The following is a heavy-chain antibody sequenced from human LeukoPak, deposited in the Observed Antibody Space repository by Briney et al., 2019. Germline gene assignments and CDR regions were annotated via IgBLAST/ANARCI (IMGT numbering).Heavy chain of an antibody. J-gene: IGHJ5*02. Sequence: SETLSLTCTVSGGSISSYYWSSIRQPPGKGLEWIGYIYYSGSTNYNPSLKSRVTISVDTSKNQFSLKLSSVTATDTAVYYCARALITMVRGVIGNWFDPWGQGTLVTVSS. CDR2: IYYSGST. D-gene: IGHD3-10*01. CDR1: GGSISSYY. V-gene: IGHV4-59*01. CDR3: ARALITMVRGVIGNWFDP.